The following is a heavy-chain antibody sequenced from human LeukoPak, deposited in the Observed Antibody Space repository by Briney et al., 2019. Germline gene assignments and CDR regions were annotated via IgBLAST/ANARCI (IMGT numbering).Heavy chain of an antibody. V-gene: IGHV4-30-2*01. CDR1: GGSISSGGNY. D-gene: IGHD2-2*02. Sequence: SQTLSLTCTVSGGSISSGGNYWSWIRQPPGKGLEWIGEINHSGSTNYNPSLKSRVTISVDTSKNQFSLKLSSVAAADTAVYYCARGTPGLLYLNWFDPWGQGTLVTVSS. J-gene: IGHJ5*02. CDR3: ARGTPGLLYLNWFDP. CDR2: INHSGST.